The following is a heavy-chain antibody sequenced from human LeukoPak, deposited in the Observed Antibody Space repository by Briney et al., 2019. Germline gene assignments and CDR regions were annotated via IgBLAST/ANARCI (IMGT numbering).Heavy chain of an antibody. D-gene: IGHD3-22*01. CDR3: ARRVFVGYYYYSSGRGKYYFDY. Sequence: SETLSLTCAVYGGSFSGYYWSWIRQPPGKGLEWIGEINHSGSTNYNPSLKSRVTISVDTSKNQFSLKLSSVTAADTAVYYCARRVFVGYYYYSSGRGKYYFDYWGQGTLVTVSS. CDR1: GGSFSGYY. J-gene: IGHJ4*02. V-gene: IGHV4-34*01. CDR2: INHSGST.